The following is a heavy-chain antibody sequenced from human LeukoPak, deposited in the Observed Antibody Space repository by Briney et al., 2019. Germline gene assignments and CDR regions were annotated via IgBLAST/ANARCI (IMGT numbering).Heavy chain of an antibody. Sequence: ASVKVSCKASGYTFTSYAMHWVRQAPGQRLEWMGWINAGNGNTKYSQKFQGRVTITRDTSASTAYMELGSLRSEDTAVYYCAGLWEDITGTVGYWGQGTLVTVSS. CDR3: AGLWEDITGTVGY. CDR1: GYTFTSYA. CDR2: INAGNGNT. V-gene: IGHV1-3*01. J-gene: IGHJ4*02. D-gene: IGHD1/OR15-1a*01.